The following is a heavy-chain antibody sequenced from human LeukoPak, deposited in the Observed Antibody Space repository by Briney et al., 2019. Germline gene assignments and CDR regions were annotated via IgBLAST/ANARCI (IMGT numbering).Heavy chain of an antibody. Sequence: GGSLRLSCAASGFTVRSNYMDWVRQPPGKGLVWVSRIDTDGSSATYADSVKGRFTISRDNAKNTVYLQMNSLRVEDTGVYYCASALTTVTPHFHCWGQGTLVTVSS. V-gene: IGHV3-74*01. CDR1: GFTVRSNY. CDR2: IDTDGSSA. CDR3: ASALTTVTPHFHC. D-gene: IGHD4-17*01. J-gene: IGHJ4*02.